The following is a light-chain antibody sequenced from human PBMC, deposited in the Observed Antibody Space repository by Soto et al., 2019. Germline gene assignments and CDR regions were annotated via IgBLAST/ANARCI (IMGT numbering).Light chain of an antibody. Sequence: QSVLTQPASVSGSPGQSITVSCTGTSSDIGGYNYVSWYQHHPGKAPQLIIYEVNLRPSGVSDRFSASKSGDTASLTISGLQAGDEADYYCCSYSTSNTHNYVFGTGPRSPS. CDR3: CSYSTSNTHNYV. CDR2: EVN. V-gene: IGLV2-14*01. CDR1: SSDIGGYNY. J-gene: IGLJ1*01.